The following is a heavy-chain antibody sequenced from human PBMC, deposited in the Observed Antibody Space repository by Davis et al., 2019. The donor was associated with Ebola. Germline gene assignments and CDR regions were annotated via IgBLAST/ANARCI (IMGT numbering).Heavy chain of an antibody. J-gene: IGHJ3*02. CDR3: AREMGTTVSPNQDAFDI. V-gene: IGHV1-2*02. D-gene: IGHD4-17*01. Sequence: ASVKVSCKASGYTFTGYYMHWVRQAPGQGLEWMGWINPNSGGTNYAQKFQGRVTMTRDTSISTAYMELSRLRSDDTAVYYCAREMGTTVSPNQDAFDIWGQGTMVTVSS. CDR1: GYTFTGYY. CDR2: INPNSGGT.